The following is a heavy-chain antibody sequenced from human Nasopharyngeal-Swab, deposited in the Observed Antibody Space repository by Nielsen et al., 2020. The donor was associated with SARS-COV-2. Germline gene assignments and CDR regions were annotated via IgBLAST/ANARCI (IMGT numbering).Heavy chain of an antibody. V-gene: IGHV1-24*01. CDR1: GYTLTALS. Sequence: ASVKVSCKVSGYTLTALSMHWVRQAPAKGLEWMGGFDPEDGETIYAQKFQGRVTMTEDTSTDTAYMELSSLRSEDTAVYYCATLAYDFWSGQTLLRGWFDPWGQGTLVTVSS. CDR3: ATLAYDFWSGQTLLRGWFDP. D-gene: IGHD3-3*01. J-gene: IGHJ5*02. CDR2: FDPEDGET.